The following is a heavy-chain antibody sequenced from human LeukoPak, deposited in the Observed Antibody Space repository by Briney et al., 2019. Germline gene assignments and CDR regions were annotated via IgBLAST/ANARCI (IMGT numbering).Heavy chain of an antibody. CDR3: ARVGGWELPRSDY. CDR2: ISAYNSNT. J-gene: IGHJ4*02. Sequence: ASVKVSCKASGYTFTNYGFTWVRQAPGQGLEWMGWISAYNSNTNYALKLQGRVTMTTDTSTSTAYMELRSLTSDDTAVYYCARVGGWELPRSDYWGQGTLVTVSS. V-gene: IGHV1-18*01. D-gene: IGHD1-26*01. CDR1: GYTFTNYG.